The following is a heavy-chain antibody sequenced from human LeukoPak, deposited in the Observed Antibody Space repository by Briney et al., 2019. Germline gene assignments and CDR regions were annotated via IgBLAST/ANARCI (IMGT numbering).Heavy chain of an antibody. CDR1: GASVSGSAYY. CDR3: AKSGGYGLIDY. Sequence: PSETLSLTCTVSGASVSGSAYYWGWIRQPPGKGLEWIGNIYYSGSTYYNESLESRVAISIDTSKNQFSLKLNSVTAADTAMYYCAKSGGYGLIDYWGQGTLVTVSS. V-gene: IGHV4-39*01. D-gene: IGHD1-26*01. CDR2: IYYSGST. J-gene: IGHJ4*02.